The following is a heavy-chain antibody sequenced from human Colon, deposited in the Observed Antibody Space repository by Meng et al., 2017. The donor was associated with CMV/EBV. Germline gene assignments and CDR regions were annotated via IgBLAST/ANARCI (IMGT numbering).Heavy chain of an antibody. V-gene: IGHV3-23*01. CDR1: GITLSNYA. Sequence: GGSLRLSCAASGITLSNYAMSWVRQAPGKGLEWVSRISGSGYSADYADSVKGRFTISRDNSKNTLFLQMNSLRVEDTAVYYCAKGLSASQYYFDSWGQGTLVTVSS. CDR3: AKGLSASQYYFDS. D-gene: IGHD3-16*01. J-gene: IGHJ4*02. CDR2: ISGSGYSA.